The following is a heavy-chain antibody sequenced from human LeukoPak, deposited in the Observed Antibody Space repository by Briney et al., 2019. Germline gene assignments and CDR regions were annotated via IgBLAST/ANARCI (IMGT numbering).Heavy chain of an antibody. J-gene: IGHJ6*03. D-gene: IGHD2-2*01. V-gene: IGHV4-30-4*08. CDR2: IYYSRST. CDR3: ARGRGYCSSTSCYYYYYYMGV. CDR1: GGSISSGDYY. Sequence: PSQTLSLTCTVSGGSISSGDYYWSWIRQPPGKGLEWIGYIYYSRSTYYNPSLKSRVTISVDTSKNQFSLKLSSVTAADTAVYYCARGRGYCSSTSCYYYYYYMGVWGKGTTVTVSS.